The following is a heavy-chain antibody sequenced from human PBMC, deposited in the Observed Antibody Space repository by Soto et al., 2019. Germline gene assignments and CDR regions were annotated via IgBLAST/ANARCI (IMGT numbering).Heavy chain of an antibody. CDR3: ARISALGQAAFDL. Sequence: EVQLVESGGGLVQPGGSLRLSCAASGFTLSIYSMHWVRQAPGKGLEFVSAIHYDGVSTFYANSVKGRFTISRDTYKNTLYLQMGSLSAEDMAVYYCARISALGQAAFDLWGQGTMVTVSS. V-gene: IGHV3-64*01. CDR2: IHYDGVST. J-gene: IGHJ3*01. CDR1: GFTLSIYS.